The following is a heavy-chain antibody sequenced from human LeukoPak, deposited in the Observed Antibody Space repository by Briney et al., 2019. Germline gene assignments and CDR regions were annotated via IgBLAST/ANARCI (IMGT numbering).Heavy chain of an antibody. J-gene: IGHJ4*02. Sequence: GGSLRLSCAASGFNFRSNGMYWVRQAPGKGLEWVAVIWYDGSNKYYGDSVKGPFTVSRDNSKNTLYLQMNSLRAEDTAVYYCARGGTSAAGIDYWGQGTLVTVSS. D-gene: IGHD6-13*01. V-gene: IGHV3-33*07. CDR3: ARGGTSAAGIDY. CDR1: GFNFRSNG. CDR2: IWYDGSNK.